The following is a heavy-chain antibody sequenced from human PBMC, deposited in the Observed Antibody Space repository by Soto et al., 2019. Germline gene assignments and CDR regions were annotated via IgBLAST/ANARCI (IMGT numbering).Heavy chain of an antibody. CDR1: GFTFSSYA. J-gene: IGHJ4*02. CDR3: AKDGVDYDILTGYYKGAYYFDY. V-gene: IGHV3-23*01. D-gene: IGHD3-9*01. Sequence: PGGSLRLSCAASGFTFSSYAMSRVRQAPGKGLEWVSAISGSGGSTYYADSVKGRFTISRDNSKNTLYLQMNSLRAEDTAVYYCAKDGVDYDILTGYYKGAYYFDYWGQGTLVTVSS. CDR2: ISGSGGST.